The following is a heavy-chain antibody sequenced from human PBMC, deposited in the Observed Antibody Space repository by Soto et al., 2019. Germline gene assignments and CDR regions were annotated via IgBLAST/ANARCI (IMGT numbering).Heavy chain of an antibody. CDR2: IKSKTDGGTT. Sequence: PGGSLRLSCAASGFTFSNAWMSWVRQTPGKGLEWVGRIKSKTDGGTTDYAAPVKGRFTISRDDSKNTVYLQMNSLKTEDTAVYYCSPGRGDWTLDYWGQGTLVTVSS. CDR1: GFTFSNAW. J-gene: IGHJ4*02. D-gene: IGHD1-1*01. CDR3: SPGRGDWTLDY. V-gene: IGHV3-15*01.